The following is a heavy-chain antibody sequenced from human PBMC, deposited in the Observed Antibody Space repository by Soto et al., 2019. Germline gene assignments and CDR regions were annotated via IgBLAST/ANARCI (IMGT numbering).Heavy chain of an antibody. CDR3: AIGYCSGGSCFDYMDV. J-gene: IGHJ6*03. CDR1: GGSFSGYY. V-gene: IGHV4-34*01. Sequence: PSETLSLTCAVYGGSFSGYYWSWIRQPPGKGLEWIGEINHSGSTNYNPSLKSRVTISVDTSKNQFSLKLSSVTAADTAVYYCAIGYCSGGSCFDYMDVWGKGTTVTVSS. CDR2: INHSGST. D-gene: IGHD2-15*01.